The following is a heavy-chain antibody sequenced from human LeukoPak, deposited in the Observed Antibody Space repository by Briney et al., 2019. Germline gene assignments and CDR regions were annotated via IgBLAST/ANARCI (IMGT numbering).Heavy chain of an antibody. CDR1: GFTISGSA. J-gene: IGHJ4*02. V-gene: IGHV3-73*01. D-gene: IGHD4-23*01. Sequence: PGGSLRLSCAASGFTISGSAMHWVRQASGKGLEWVGRIRSKVYSYATAYAASVKGRFTISRDDSKNTAYLQMNSLKTEDTAMYYCTTLGDYGGNSYWGQGTLVTVSS. CDR3: TTLGDYGGNSY. CDR2: IRSKVYSYAT.